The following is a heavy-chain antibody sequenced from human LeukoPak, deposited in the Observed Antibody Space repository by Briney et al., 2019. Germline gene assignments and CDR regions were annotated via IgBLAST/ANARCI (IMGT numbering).Heavy chain of an antibody. J-gene: IGHJ4*02. CDR3: ARLILPEAYYGFWSGYYP. Sequence: PGGSLRLSCAASGFTFSSYSMNWVRQAPGKGLEWVSSISSSSSYIYYADSVKGRFTISRDNAKNSLYLQMNSLRAEDTAVYYCARLILPEAYYGFWSGYYPWGQGTLVTVSS. CDR2: ISSSSSYI. V-gene: IGHV3-21*01. D-gene: IGHD3-3*01. CDR1: GFTFSSYS.